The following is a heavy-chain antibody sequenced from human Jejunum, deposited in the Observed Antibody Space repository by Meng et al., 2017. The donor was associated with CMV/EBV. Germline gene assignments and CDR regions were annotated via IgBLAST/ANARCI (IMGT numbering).Heavy chain of an antibody. Sequence: LSCAASGFSFISYRMNWVRQAPGKGLEWVSSISTSSSYIYYADSVKGRFTISRDNAKNSLYLQMNSLRAEDTAVYYCARGSGSYYDYWGQGTLVTVSS. J-gene: IGHJ4*02. D-gene: IGHD1-26*01. V-gene: IGHV3-21*01. CDR2: ISTSSSYI. CDR1: GFSFISYR. CDR3: ARGSGSYYDY.